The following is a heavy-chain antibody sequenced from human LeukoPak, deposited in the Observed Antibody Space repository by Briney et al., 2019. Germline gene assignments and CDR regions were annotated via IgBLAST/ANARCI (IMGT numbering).Heavy chain of an antibody. Sequence: SETLSLTCAVYGGSFSGYYWSWIRQPPGKGLEWIGEINHSGSTNYNPSLKSRVTISVDTSKNQFSLKLSSVTAADTAVYYCARVRDYYGSGSYYLSPNWFDPWGQGTLVTVSS. D-gene: IGHD3-10*01. CDR3: ARVRDYYGSGSYYLSPNWFDP. CDR2: INHSGST. CDR1: GGSFSGYY. V-gene: IGHV4-34*01. J-gene: IGHJ5*02.